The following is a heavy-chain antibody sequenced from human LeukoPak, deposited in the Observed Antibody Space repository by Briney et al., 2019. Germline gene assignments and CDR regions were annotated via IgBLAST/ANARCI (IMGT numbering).Heavy chain of an antibody. V-gene: IGHV4-39*01. CDR1: GGSISSSSYY. CDR3: ARPYSSGRINY. J-gene: IGHJ4*02. D-gene: IGHD6-19*01. CDR2: IYYSGST. Sequence: SETLSLTCTVSGGSISSSSYYWGWIRQPPGKGLEWIGSIYYSGSTYYNPSLKSRVTISVDTSKNQFSLKLRSVTAADTGVYYCARPYSSGRINYWGQGTLVTVSS.